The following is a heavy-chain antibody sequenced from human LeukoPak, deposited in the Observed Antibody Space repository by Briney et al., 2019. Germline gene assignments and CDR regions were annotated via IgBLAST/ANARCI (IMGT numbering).Heavy chain of an antibody. J-gene: IGHJ4*02. D-gene: IGHD3-16*01. CDR3: ASATYYDYVWGSRGLGY. V-gene: IGHV1-69*06. CDR1: GGTFSSYA. CDR2: IIPIFGTA. Sequence: SVKVSCKASGGTFSSYAISWVRQAPGQGLEWMGGIIPIFGTANYAQKFQGRVTITADKSTSTAYMELSSLRAEDTAVYYCASATYYDYVWGSRGLGYWGQGTLVTVSS.